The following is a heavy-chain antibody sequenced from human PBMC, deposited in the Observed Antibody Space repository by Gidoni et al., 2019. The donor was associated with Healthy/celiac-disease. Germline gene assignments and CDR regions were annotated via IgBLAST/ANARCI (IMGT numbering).Heavy chain of an antibody. Sequence: QLQLQESGPGLVKPSETLSLTCTVSGGSISSSSYYWGWIRQPPGKGLEWIGSIYYSGSTYYNPSLKSRVTISVDTSKNQFSLKLSSVTAADTAVYYCARQRLITYYGSGSYHRAGDMDVWGQGTTVTVSS. CDR1: GGSISSSSYY. V-gene: IGHV4-39*01. D-gene: IGHD3-10*01. J-gene: IGHJ6*02. CDR2: IYYSGST. CDR3: ARQRLITYYGSGSYHRAGDMDV.